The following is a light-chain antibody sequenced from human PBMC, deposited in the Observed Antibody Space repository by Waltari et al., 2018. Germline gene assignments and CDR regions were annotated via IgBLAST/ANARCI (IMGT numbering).Light chain of an antibody. V-gene: IGKV1-33*01. CDR1: QGIINW. CDR3: QQHDISPLT. J-gene: IGKJ4*01. CDR2: RAS. Sequence: DIHMTQSPSSLSASVGDRVTITCRASQGIINWLAWYQQKPGKAPKLLIYRASNLETGVPSRFSGSGSGADFTLTISSLQPEDIATYYCQQHDISPLTFGGGTKVEIK.